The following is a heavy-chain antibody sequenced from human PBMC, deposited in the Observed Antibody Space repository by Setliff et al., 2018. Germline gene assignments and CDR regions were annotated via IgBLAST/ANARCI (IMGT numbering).Heavy chain of an antibody. CDR2: ISAYNGNT. D-gene: IGHD3-22*01. J-gene: IGHJ4*02. CDR3: VRGEENDSSGYYWVRLRPPTDS. CDR1: GYTFVSYG. V-gene: IGHV1-18*01. Sequence: ASVKVSCKASGYTFVSYGINWVRQAPGQGLEWMGWISAYNGNTNYAQKLQGRVTMTTDTSTSTVYMELSSLKSDDTAVYYCVRGEENDSSGYYWVRLRPPTDSWGQGTLVTVSS.